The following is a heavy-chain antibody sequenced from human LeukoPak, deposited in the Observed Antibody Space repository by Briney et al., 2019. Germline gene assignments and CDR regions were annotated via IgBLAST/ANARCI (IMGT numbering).Heavy chain of an antibody. CDR1: GFTFSSYA. CDR3: AKPNLLGYCSSTSCYPPWGAFDI. V-gene: IGHV3-23*01. CDR2: ISGSGGST. D-gene: IGHD2-2*01. Sequence: GGSLRLSCAASGFTFSSYAMSWVRQAPGKGLEWVSAISGSGGSTYYADSVKGRFTISRDNSKNTLYPQMNSLRAEDTAVYYCAKPNLLGYCSSTSCYPPWGAFDIWGQGTMVTVSS. J-gene: IGHJ3*02.